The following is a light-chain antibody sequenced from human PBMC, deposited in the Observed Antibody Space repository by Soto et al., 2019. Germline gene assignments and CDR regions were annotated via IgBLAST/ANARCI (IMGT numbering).Light chain of an antibody. CDR2: TTS. V-gene: IGKV1-39*01. J-gene: IGKJ1*01. CDR3: QQGFSRPRT. Sequence: DIPMTQSPSSLSASVGDRVTITCRASQSIRKDLNWYQQRPGKAPKLLMYTTSNLERGVPSRFSGSGSGTDFTLTINNLQPEDFGTYFCQQGFSRPRTFGLGTTVEVK. CDR1: QSIRKD.